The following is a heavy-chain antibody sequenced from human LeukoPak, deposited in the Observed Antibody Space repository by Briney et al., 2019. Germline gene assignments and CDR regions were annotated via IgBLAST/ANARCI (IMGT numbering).Heavy chain of an antibody. CDR2: INHSGST. J-gene: IGHJ6*03. CDR3: ARVANVWDSSSWGYYYYYMDV. V-gene: IGHV4-34*01. Sequence: PSETLSLTCAVYGGSFSGYYWSWIRQPPGKGLEWIGEINHSGSTNYNPSLKSRVTISVDTSKNQFPLKLSSVTAADTAVYYCARVANVWDSSSWGYYYYYMDVWGKGTTVTVSS. CDR1: GGSFSGYY. D-gene: IGHD6-6*01.